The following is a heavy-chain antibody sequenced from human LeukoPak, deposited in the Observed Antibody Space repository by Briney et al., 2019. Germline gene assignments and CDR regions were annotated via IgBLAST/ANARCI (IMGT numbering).Heavy chain of an antibody. Sequence: KSSETLSLTCSVSGASTTSYYWNWIRQAPGKGLEWIGYIYSDGTTSYSPSLRSRVTISIDTSRNQFSLKLSSVTAADAAVYYCARDTRSYDTSGYYYFDYWGQGALVTVPS. D-gene: IGHD3-22*01. CDR2: IYSDGTT. J-gene: IGHJ4*02. CDR1: GASTTSYY. CDR3: ARDTRSYDTSGYYYFDY. V-gene: IGHV4-59*01.